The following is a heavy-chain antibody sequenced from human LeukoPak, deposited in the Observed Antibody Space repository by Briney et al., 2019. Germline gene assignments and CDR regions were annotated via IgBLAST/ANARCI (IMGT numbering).Heavy chain of an antibody. D-gene: IGHD2-15*01. CDR3: AKDISAVVVAATVDY. V-gene: IGHV3-23*01. J-gene: IGHJ4*02. CDR1: GFTFSSYG. Sequence: PGGSLRLSCAASGFTFSSYGMSWVRQAPGKGLEWVSAISGSGGSTYYADSVKGRFTISRDNAKNSLYLQMNSLRAEDTALYYCAKDISAVVVAATVDYWGQGTLVTVSS. CDR2: ISGSGGST.